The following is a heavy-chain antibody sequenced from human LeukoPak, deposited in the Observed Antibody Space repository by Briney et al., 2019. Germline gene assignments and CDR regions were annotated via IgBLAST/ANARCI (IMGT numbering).Heavy chain of an antibody. J-gene: IGHJ4*02. Sequence: SETLSLTCTVSGGSISSYYWSWLRQPAGKGLEWIGRIYTSGSTNYNPSLKSRVTMSVDTSKNQFSLKLSSLTAADTAVYYCARATVTGFHFDYWGQGTLVTVSS. CDR3: ARATVTGFHFDY. CDR2: IYTSGST. D-gene: IGHD4-17*01. CDR1: GGSISSYY. V-gene: IGHV4-4*07.